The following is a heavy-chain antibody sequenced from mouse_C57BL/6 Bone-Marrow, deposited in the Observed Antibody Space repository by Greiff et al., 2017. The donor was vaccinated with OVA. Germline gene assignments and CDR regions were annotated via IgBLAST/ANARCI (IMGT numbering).Heavy chain of an antibody. CDR2: IYPRDGST. Sequence: QVQLQQSGPELVKPGASVKISCKVSGYTFTDHTIHWMKQRPEQGLEWIGYIYPRDGSTKYNEKFKGKATLTADKSSSTAYMQLNSLTSEDSAVYFCANYYGSSYFDYWGQGTTLTVSS. D-gene: IGHD1-1*01. CDR1: GYTFTDHT. CDR3: ANYYGSSYFDY. J-gene: IGHJ2*01. V-gene: IGHV1-78*01.